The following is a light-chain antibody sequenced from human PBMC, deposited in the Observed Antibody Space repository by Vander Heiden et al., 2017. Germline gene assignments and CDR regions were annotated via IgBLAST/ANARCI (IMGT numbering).Light chain of an antibody. CDR2: GNS. J-gene: IGLJ3*02. CDR1: SSNIGAGYD. V-gene: IGLV1-40*01. Sequence: QSVLTQPPSVSEAPGQRVTISCTGSSSNIGAGYDVHWYQQLLGPAPKLLIYGNSNRPSGVPDRFSGSKSGTSASLAITGLQAEEEADYYCQSYDSSLSGWVFGGGTKLTVL. CDR3: QSYDSSLSGWV.